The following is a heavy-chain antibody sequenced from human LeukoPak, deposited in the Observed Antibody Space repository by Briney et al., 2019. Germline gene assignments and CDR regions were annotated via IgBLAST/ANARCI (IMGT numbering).Heavy chain of an antibody. J-gene: IGHJ4*02. CDR1: GGSISSSSYY. CDR2: IYYSGST. Sequence: SETLSLTCTVSGGSISSSSYYWVWIRQPPGKGLEWIGSIYYSGSTYYNPSLKSRVTISVDTSKNQFSLKLSSVTAADTAVYYCASTIVVVTLSVDYWGQGTLVTVSS. D-gene: IGHD2-21*02. V-gene: IGHV4-39*01. CDR3: ASTIVVVTLSVDY.